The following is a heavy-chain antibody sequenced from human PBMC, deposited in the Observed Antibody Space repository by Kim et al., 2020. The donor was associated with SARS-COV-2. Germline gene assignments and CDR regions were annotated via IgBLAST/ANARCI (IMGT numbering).Heavy chain of an antibody. Sequence: SVKVSCKASGGTFSSYAISWVRQAPGQGLEWMGGIIPIFGAANYAQKFQGRVTITADESTSTAYMELSSLRSEDTAVYYCARNNRQYSSSWYHFDYWGQGTLVTVSS. CDR3: ARNNRQYSSSWYHFDY. V-gene: IGHV1-69*13. CDR2: IIPIFGAA. J-gene: IGHJ4*02. CDR1: GGTFSSYA. D-gene: IGHD6-13*01.